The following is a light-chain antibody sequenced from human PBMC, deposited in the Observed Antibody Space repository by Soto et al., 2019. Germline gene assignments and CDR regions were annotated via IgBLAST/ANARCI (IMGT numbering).Light chain of an antibody. V-gene: IGLV2-14*03. Sequence: QSVLTQPASVSGSPGQSITISCTGTIRDIGGYNYVSWYQQHPGKVPKXXXXXXXXXPSGVSDRFSGSKSGTTASLTISGLQAEDEADYYCCSYAGGYNMVFGGGTMVTAL. CDR2: XXX. CDR1: IRDIGGYNY. CDR3: CSYAGGYNMV. J-gene: IGLJ2*01.